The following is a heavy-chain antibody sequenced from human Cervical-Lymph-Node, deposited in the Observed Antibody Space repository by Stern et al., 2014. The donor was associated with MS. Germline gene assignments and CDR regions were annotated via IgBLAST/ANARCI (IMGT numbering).Heavy chain of an antibody. Sequence: QITLKESGPTLVKPTQTLTLTCTFSGFSLTTSGEGVAWIRQPPGKALEWLALIFWDDDKRYSPTLKRGLTITKDTSKNQVVLTMTNLDPVDTGTYYCAHSRVYYDTIGSRAFDIWGQGTMVSVSS. D-gene: IGHD3-9*01. V-gene: IGHV2-5*02. CDR3: AHSRVYYDTIGSRAFDI. J-gene: IGHJ3*02. CDR1: GFSLTTSGEG. CDR2: IFWDDDK.